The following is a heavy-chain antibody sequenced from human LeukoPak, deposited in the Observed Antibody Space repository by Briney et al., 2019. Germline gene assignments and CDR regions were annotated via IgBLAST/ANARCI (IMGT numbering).Heavy chain of an antibody. D-gene: IGHD3-3*01. J-gene: IGHJ4*02. CDR1: AYTFTSYN. V-gene: IGHV1-8*01. CDR2: MNPNSGNT. CDR3: ARGSWASGYFVDY. Sequence: ASVKVSCKASAYTFTSYNINWVRQATGQGLEWMGWMNPNSGNTGYAQKFQGRITITRDTSISTAYMELSSLRSEDTAVYYCARGSWASGYFVDYWGQGTLVTVSS.